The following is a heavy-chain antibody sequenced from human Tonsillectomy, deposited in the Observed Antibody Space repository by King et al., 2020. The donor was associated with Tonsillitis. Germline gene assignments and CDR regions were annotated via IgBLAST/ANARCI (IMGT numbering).Heavy chain of an antibody. CDR3: ARGQWGIYFDY. J-gene: IGHJ4*02. V-gene: IGHV3-7*01. D-gene: IGHD3-16*01. CDR1: GFTFSYYS. Sequence: VQLVESGGGLVQPGGSLRLSCAASGFTFSYYSMSWVRQAPGKGLEWVANIKKDGSENDYVDYVKGRFTISRDNAKNSLYLQMDSLRAEDTAVYYCARGQWGIYFDYWGQGTLVTVSS. CDR2: IKKDGSEN.